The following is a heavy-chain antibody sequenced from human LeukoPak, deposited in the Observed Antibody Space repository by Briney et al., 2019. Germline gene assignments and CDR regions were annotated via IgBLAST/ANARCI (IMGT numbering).Heavy chain of an antibody. Sequence: PSETLSLTCTVSGGSISSYYWSWIRQPPGKGLEWIGYIYYSGSTNYNPSLKSRVTISVDTSKSQFSLKLSSVTAADTAVYYCARQYSSSSGYYGMDVWGQGTTVTVSS. V-gene: IGHV4-59*01. J-gene: IGHJ6*02. CDR1: GGSISSYY. CDR3: ARQYSSSSGYYGMDV. D-gene: IGHD6-6*01. CDR2: IYYSGST.